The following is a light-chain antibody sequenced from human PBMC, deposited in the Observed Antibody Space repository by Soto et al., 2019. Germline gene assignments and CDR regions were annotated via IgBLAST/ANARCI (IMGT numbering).Light chain of an antibody. CDR1: QSVSSSY. CDR2: GAS. CDR3: QQYGSSLHT. J-gene: IGKJ2*01. V-gene: IGKV3-20*01. Sequence: EIVLTQSPGTLSLSPGERATLSCRASQSVSSSYLAWYQHKPGQAPRLLIYGASSRATGIPARFSGSGPGTDFTLTISRLEPEDFAVYYCQQYGSSLHTFGQGTKLEIK.